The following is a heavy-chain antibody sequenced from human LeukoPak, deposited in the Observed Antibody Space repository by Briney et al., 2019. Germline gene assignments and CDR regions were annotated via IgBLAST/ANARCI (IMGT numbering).Heavy chain of an antibody. CDR3: AKVAEVVTRYRSFDY. Sequence: GGSLRLSCAASGFIFSDYWMRWVRQAPGKGLEWVSAISGSGGSTYYADSVKGRFTISRDNSKNTLYLQMNSLRAEDTAVYYCAKVAEVVTRYRSFDYWGQGTLVTVSS. CDR1: GFIFSDYW. V-gene: IGHV3-23*01. CDR2: ISGSGGST. D-gene: IGHD3-22*01. J-gene: IGHJ4*02.